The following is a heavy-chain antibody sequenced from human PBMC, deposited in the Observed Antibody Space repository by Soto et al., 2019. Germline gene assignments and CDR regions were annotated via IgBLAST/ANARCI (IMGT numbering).Heavy chain of an antibody. Sequence: SVKVSCKASGGTFSSYAISWVRQAPGQGLEWMGGIIPIFGTANYAQKFQGRVTITADESTSTAYMELSSLRSEDTAVYYCAKNRWFGELSYYYGMDVLGQGTTVIFSS. CDR2: IIPIFGTA. CDR3: AKNRWFGELSYYYGMDV. V-gene: IGHV1-69*13. CDR1: GGTFSSYA. D-gene: IGHD3-10*01. J-gene: IGHJ6*02.